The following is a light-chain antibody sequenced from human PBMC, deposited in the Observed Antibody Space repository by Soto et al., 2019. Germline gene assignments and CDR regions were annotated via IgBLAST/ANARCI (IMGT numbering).Light chain of an antibody. CDR3: MQALQTPPWT. J-gene: IGKJ1*01. CDR1: QSLLHSNGYNY. CDR2: LGS. V-gene: IGKV2-28*01. Sequence: DIVMPPSPLSLPVTPGEPASISCRSSQSLLHSNGYNYLDWYLQKPGQSPQLLIYLGSNRASGVPDRFSGSGSGTDFTLKISRVEAEDVGVYYCMQALQTPPWTFGQGTKVDIK.